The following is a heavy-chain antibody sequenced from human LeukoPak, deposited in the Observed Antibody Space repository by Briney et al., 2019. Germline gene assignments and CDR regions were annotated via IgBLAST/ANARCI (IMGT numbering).Heavy chain of an antibody. CDR3: ARGGPMNY. Sequence: ASVKVSCKASGYTFTSYDISWVRQAPGQGLEWMGGIIPIFGTANYAQKFQGRVTITADESTSTAYMELSSLRSEDTAVYYCARGGPMNYWGQGTLVTVSS. D-gene: IGHD3-22*01. CDR2: IIPIFGTA. CDR1: GYTFTSYD. J-gene: IGHJ4*02. V-gene: IGHV1-69*13.